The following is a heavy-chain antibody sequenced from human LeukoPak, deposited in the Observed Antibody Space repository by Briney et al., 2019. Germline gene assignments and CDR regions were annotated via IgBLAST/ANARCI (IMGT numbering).Heavy chain of an antibody. CDR3: ARTPLGYSSSWYGYDAFDI. CDR1: GFTFSSYW. CDR2: IKQDGSEK. Sequence: GGSLRLSCAASGFTFSSYWMSWVRQAPGKGLEWVANIKQDGSEKYYVDSVKGRFTISRDNAKNSLYLQMNGLRAEDTAVYYCARTPLGYSSSWYGYDAFDIWGQGTMVTVSS. V-gene: IGHV3-7*03. D-gene: IGHD6-13*01. J-gene: IGHJ3*02.